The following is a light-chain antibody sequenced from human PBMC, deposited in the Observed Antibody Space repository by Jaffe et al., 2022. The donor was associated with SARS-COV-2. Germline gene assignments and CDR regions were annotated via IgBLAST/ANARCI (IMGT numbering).Light chain of an antibody. CDR2: ENN. Sequence: QSVLTQPPSVSAAPGQKVTISCSGSSSNIGNNDVSWYQQLPRTAPKLLIYENNRLSSGIPDRFSGSKSGTSATLGITGLQTGDEADYYCGTWDGSLRAWLFGGGTRLTVL. CDR3: GTWDGSLRAWL. J-gene: IGLJ3*02. CDR1: SSNIGNND. V-gene: IGLV1-51*02.